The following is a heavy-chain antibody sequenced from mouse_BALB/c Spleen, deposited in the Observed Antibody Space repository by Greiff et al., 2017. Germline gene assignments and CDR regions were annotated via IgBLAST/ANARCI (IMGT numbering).Heavy chain of an antibody. D-gene: IGHD3-3*01. CDR3: ARRAPTSGLDV. CDR2: IWAGGST. Sequence: VKVVESGPGLVAPSQSLSITCTVSGFSLTSYGVHWVRQPPGKGLEWLGVIWAGGSTNYNSALMSRLSISKDNSKSQVFLKMNSLQTDDTAMYYCARRAPTSGLDVWGAGTTVTVSS. CDR1: GFSLTSYG. J-gene: IGHJ1*01. V-gene: IGHV2-9*02.